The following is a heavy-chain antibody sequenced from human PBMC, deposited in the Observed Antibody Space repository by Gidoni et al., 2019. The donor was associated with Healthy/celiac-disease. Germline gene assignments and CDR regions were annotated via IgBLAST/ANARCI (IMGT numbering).Heavy chain of an antibody. CDR3: ARGGYNYWFVDAFDI. D-gene: IGHD5-12*01. CDR1: GGSISSGSYY. V-gene: IGHV4-61*02. Sequence: QVQLQESGPGLVKPSQTLSLTCTVSGGSISSGSYYWSWIRQPAGKGLEWIGRIYTSGSTNYNPSLKSRVTISVDTSKNQFSLKLSSVTAADTAVYYCARGGYNYWFVDAFDIWGQGTMVTVSS. CDR2: IYTSGST. J-gene: IGHJ3*02.